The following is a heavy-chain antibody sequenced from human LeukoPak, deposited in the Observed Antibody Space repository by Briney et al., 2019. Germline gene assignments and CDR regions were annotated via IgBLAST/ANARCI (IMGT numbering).Heavy chain of an antibody. CDR2: VDHTGST. CDR3: ARDGPRSGYDLGHFDN. J-gene: IGHJ4*02. D-gene: IGHD5-12*01. Sequence: SETLSLTCTVSDDSITMYYWTWIRQPPGKGLEWIGYVDHTGSTKFNPSLNGRVSISRDTSNNFFSLRLRSVTAADTAVYYCARDGPRSGYDLGHFDNLGQGTLVTASS. V-gene: IGHV4-59*12. CDR1: DDSITMYY.